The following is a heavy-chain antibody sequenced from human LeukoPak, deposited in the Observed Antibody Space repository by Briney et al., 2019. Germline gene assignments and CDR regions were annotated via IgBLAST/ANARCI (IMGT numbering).Heavy chain of an antibody. CDR3: ARRTYYYDSSGYFDAFDI. Sequence: SETLSLTCTVSGVSISSYYWSWIRQPPGKGLEWIGYIYYSGSTNYNPSLKSRVTISVDTSKNQFSLKLSSVTAADTAVYYCARRTYYYDSSGYFDAFDIWGQGTMVTVSS. CDR2: IYYSGST. CDR1: GVSISSYY. D-gene: IGHD3-22*01. J-gene: IGHJ3*02. V-gene: IGHV4-59*01.